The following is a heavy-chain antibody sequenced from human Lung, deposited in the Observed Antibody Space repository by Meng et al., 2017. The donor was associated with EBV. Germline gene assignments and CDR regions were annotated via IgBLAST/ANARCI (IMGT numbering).Heavy chain of an antibody. CDR3: ARVEVGITSVDY. D-gene: IGHD1-26*01. V-gene: IGHV1-18*01. J-gene: IGHJ4*02. CDR1: GYTFTNYG. Sequence: QAQLVQSGGEVKKPGASVKVSRKASGYTFTNYGITWVRQAPGQGLEWMGWINAYNGDTNYAQTLQGRVTMTTDTSTSTAYMELRSLRSDDTAVYYCARVEVGITSVDYWGQGTMVTVSA. CDR2: INAYNGDT.